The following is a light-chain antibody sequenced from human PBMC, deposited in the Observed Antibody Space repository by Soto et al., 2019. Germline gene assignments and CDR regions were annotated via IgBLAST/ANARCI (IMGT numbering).Light chain of an antibody. CDR1: QSVSSSF. V-gene: IGKV3-20*01. CDR2: GAS. J-gene: IGKJ1*01. CDR3: QQYNNWPPWT. Sequence: EIVLAQSPGTLSLSPGESATLSCRASQSVSSSFLAWYQQKAGQAPRLLIYGASRRATGIPDRFSGSASRTDFTLTISRLEPEDFAVYYCQQYNNWPPWTFGQGTKVDIK.